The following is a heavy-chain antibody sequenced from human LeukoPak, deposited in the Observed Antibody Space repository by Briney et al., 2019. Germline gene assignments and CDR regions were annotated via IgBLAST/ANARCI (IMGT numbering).Heavy chain of an antibody. CDR3: ARVVVTATTGGYYYYYYMDV. D-gene: IGHD2-21*02. V-gene: IGHV1-2*02. CDR2: INPNSGGT. CDR1: GYTFTGYY. Sequence: GASVEVSCKASGYTFTGYYMHWVRQAPGQGLEWMGWINPNSGGTNYAQKFQGRVTMTRNTSISTAYMELSSLRSEDTAVYYCARVVVTATTGGYYYYYYMDVWGKGTTVTISS. J-gene: IGHJ6*03.